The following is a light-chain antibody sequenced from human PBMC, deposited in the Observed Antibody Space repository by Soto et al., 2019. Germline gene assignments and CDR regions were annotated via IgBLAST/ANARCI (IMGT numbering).Light chain of an antibody. CDR2: EVS. CDR1: DSDVGGYNY. J-gene: IGLJ1*01. CDR3: SSYTNINTRACV. Sequence: QSALTQPASVSGSPGQSITISCTGTDSDVGGYNYVSWYQQHPGKAPKLIIYEVSNRPSGVSTRFSGSKSGNTASLTISGLQAEDEAEYYCSSYTNINTRACVFGTGTKLTVL. V-gene: IGLV2-14*01.